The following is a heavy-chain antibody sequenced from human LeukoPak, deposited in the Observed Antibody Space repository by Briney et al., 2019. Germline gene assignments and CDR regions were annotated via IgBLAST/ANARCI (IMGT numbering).Heavy chain of an antibody. Sequence: SETLSLTCAVYGGSFSGYYWSWIRQPPGKGLEWIGEINHSGSTNYNPSLKSRVTISVDTSKNQFSLKLSSVTAADTAVYYCARGLVVVAATTRYNWFDPWGQGTLVTVSS. D-gene: IGHD2-15*01. CDR2: INHSGST. CDR1: GGSFSGYY. CDR3: ARGLVVVAATTRYNWFDP. J-gene: IGHJ5*02. V-gene: IGHV4-34*01.